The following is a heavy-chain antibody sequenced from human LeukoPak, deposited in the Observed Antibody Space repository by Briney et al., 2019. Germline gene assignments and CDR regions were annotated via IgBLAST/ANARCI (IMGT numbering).Heavy chain of an antibody. V-gene: IGHV3-9*01. D-gene: IGHD3-22*01. J-gene: IGHJ4*02. Sequence: SLRLSCAASGFTFSSYEMNWVRQAPGKGLEWVSGISWNSGSIGYADSVKGRFTISRDNAKNSLYLQMNSLRAEDTALYYCAKDRYYYDSSGYYLFDYWGQGTLVTVSS. CDR1: GFTFSSYE. CDR2: ISWNSGSI. CDR3: AKDRYYYDSSGYYLFDY.